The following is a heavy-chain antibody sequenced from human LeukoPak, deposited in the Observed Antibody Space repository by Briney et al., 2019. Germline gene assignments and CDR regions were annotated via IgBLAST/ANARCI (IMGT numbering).Heavy chain of an antibody. CDR2: INPSGGST. CDR3: AREYCSSTSCYPVGADAFDI. CDR1: GYTFTSYY. V-gene: IGHV1-46*01. Sequence: GASVKVSCKASGYTFTSYYMHWVRQAPRQGLEWMGIINPSGGSTSYAQKFQGRVTMTRDTSTSTVYMELSSLRSEDTAVYYCAREYCSSTSCYPVGADAFDIWGQGTMVTVSS. J-gene: IGHJ3*02. D-gene: IGHD2-2*01.